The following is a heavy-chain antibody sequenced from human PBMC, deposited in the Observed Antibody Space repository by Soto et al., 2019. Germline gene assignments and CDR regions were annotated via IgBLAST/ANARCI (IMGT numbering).Heavy chain of an antibody. CDR1: GFTFSSYW. V-gene: IGHV3-7*01. J-gene: IGHJ6*03. CDR3: ARAGGYCSSTSCYGGCYYYMDV. D-gene: IGHD2-2*01. CDR2: IKQDGSEK. Sequence: GGSLRLSCAASGFTFSSYWMSWVRQAPGKGLEWVANIKQDGSEKYYVDSVKGRFTISRDNAKNSLYLQMNSLRAEDTAVYYCARAGGYCSSTSCYGGCYYYMDVWGKGTTVTVSS.